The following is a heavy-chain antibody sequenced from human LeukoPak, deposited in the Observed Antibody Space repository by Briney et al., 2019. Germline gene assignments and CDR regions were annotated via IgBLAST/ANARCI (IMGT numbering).Heavy chain of an antibody. D-gene: IGHD1-20*01. J-gene: IGHJ4*02. CDR2: IYTSGST. Sequence: SETLSLTFTVSGGSISSYYWSWIRQPAGKGLEWIGRIYTSGSTNYNPSLKSRVTMSVDTSKNQFSLKLSSVTAADTAVYYCARGNNWNLNFDYWGRGTLVTVSS. CDR1: GGSISSYY. CDR3: ARGNNWNLNFDY. V-gene: IGHV4-4*07.